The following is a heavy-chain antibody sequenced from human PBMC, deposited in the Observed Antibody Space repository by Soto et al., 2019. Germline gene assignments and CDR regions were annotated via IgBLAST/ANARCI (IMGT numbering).Heavy chain of an antibody. Sequence: PGGSLRLSCAASGLTFSSYGMPWVRQAPGKGLEWVAVIWYDGSNKYYADSVKGRFTISRDNSKNTLYLQMNSLRAEDTAVYYCAREGADWGGDCPPYFDDWGQGTLVTVSS. J-gene: IGHJ4*02. CDR1: GLTFSSYG. D-gene: IGHD2-21*02. CDR3: AREGADWGGDCPPYFDD. V-gene: IGHV3-33*01. CDR2: IWYDGSNK.